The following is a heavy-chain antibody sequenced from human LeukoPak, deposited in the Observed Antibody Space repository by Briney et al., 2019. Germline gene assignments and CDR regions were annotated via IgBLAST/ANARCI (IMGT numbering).Heavy chain of an antibody. Sequence: SETLSLTCAVYGGSFSGYYWSWIRQPPGKGLEWIGEINHSGSTNYNPSLKGRVTISVDTSKNQFSLKLSSVTAADTAVYYCARGGPFDIWGQGTMVTVSS. CDR1: GGSFSGYY. J-gene: IGHJ3*02. CDR3: ARGGPFDI. V-gene: IGHV4-34*01. CDR2: INHSGST.